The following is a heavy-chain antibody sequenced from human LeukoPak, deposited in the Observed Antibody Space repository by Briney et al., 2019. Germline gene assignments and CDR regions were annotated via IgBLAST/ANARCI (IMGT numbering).Heavy chain of an antibody. V-gene: IGHV4-31*03. CDR1: GGSISSGGYY. J-gene: IGHJ3*02. CDR2: IYYSGST. D-gene: IGHD6-25*01. CDR3: AREERLSDAFDI. Sequence: TLSLTCTVSGGSISSGGYYWSWIRQHPGKGLEWIGYIYYSGSTYYNPSLKSRVTISVDTSKNQFSLKLSSVTAADTAVYYCAREERLSDAFDIWGQGTMVTVSS.